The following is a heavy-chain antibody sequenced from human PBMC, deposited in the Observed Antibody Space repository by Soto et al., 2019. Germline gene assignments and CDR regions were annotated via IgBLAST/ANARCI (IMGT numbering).Heavy chain of an antibody. J-gene: IGHJ6*02. CDR3: ARYSFRSYYYYYYCMDV. D-gene: IGHD1-26*01. CDR2: IYTSGST. V-gene: IGHV4-4*07. CDR1: GVSISSYY. Sequence: SEPLSLPCTVSGVSISSYYWSWIRQTAGKGLEWIGRIYTSGSTNYNPSLKSRVTMSVDTSKNQFSLKLSSVTAADTAVYYCARYSFRSYYYYYYCMDVWGQVTTVTVSS.